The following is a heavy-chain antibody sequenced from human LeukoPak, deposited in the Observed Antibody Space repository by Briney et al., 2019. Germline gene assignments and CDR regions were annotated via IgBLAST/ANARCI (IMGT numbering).Heavy chain of an antibody. J-gene: IGHJ4*02. D-gene: IGHD1-26*01. CDR1: GGSFSGYY. CDR3: ARGIAIDY. CDR2: INHSGST. Sequence: SETLSLICAVYGGSFSGYYWSWIRQPPGKGLEWIGEINHSGSTNYNPSLKSRVTISVDTSKNQFSLKLSSVTAADTAVYYCARGIAIDYWGQGTLVTVSS. V-gene: IGHV4-34*01.